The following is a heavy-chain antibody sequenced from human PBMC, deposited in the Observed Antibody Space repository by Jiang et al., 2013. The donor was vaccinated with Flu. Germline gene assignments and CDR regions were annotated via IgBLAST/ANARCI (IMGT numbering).Heavy chain of an antibody. CDR2: TYYRSKWYN. Sequence: SQTLSLTCAISGDSVSSNSAAWNWIRQSPSRGLEWLGRTYYRSKWYNDYAVSVKSRITINPDTSKNQFSLQLNSVTPEDTAVYYCAREVSGGYSGYDYWFRYYYGMDVWGQGTTVTVSS. D-gene: IGHD5-12*01. V-gene: IGHV6-1*01. J-gene: IGHJ6*02. CDR3: AREVSGGYSGYDYWFRYYYGMDV. CDR1: GDSVSSNSAA.